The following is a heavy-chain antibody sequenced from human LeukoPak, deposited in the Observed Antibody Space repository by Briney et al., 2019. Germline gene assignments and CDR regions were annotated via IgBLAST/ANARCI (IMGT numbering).Heavy chain of an antibody. V-gene: IGHV3-7*01. CDR1: GFTFSSYW. Sequence: PGGSLRLSCAASGFTFSSYWMSWVRQAPEKGLEWVANIKQDGSEKYYVDSVKGRFTISRDNAKNSLYLQMNSLRAEDTAVYYCARDAEVVPAAIDYFDYWGQGTLVTVSS. J-gene: IGHJ4*02. CDR3: ARDAEVVPAAIDYFDY. D-gene: IGHD2-2*02. CDR2: IKQDGSEK.